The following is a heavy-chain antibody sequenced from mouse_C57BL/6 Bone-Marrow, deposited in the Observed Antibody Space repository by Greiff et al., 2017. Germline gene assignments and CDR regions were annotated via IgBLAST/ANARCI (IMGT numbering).Heavy chain of an antibody. Sequence: EVQGVESGGGLVKPGGSLKLSCAASGFTFSDYGMHWVRQAPEKGLEWVAYISSGSSTIYYADTVKGRFTISRDNAKNTLFLQMTSLRSEDTAMYYCARNLYYSNPYYYGMDDWGQGTSVTVSS. CDR2: ISSGSSTI. V-gene: IGHV5-17*01. CDR1: GFTFSDYG. D-gene: IGHD2-5*01. CDR3: ARNLYYSNPYYYGMDD. J-gene: IGHJ4*01.